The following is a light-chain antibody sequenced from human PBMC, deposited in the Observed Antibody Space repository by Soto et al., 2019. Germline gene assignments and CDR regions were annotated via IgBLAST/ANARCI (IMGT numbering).Light chain of an antibody. CDR2: DAS. V-gene: IGKV3-11*02. J-gene: IGKJ2*01. Sequence: EILLAQSPATLSLSPGERATLSCKASQDVSIFLAWYQQKPGQAPRLLIHDASNRATGVPARFSGSGSGRDFTLTTTSLEPEDFAVYYCQQRSTWLYTFGQGTKLEV. CDR1: QDVSIF. CDR3: QQRSTWLYT.